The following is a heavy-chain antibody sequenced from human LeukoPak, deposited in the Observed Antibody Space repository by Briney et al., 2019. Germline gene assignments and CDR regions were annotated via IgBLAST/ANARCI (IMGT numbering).Heavy chain of an antibody. Sequence: PGRSLRLSCAASGFTFSSYAMHWVRQAPGKGLEWVAVISYDGSNKYYADSVKGRFTISRDNSKNTLFLQMNSLRAEDTAVYFCAKGSQITMVRGEGDYWGQGTLVTVSS. J-gene: IGHJ4*02. V-gene: IGHV3-30-3*01. D-gene: IGHD3-10*01. CDR3: AKGSQITMVRGEGDY. CDR2: ISYDGSNK. CDR1: GFTFSSYA.